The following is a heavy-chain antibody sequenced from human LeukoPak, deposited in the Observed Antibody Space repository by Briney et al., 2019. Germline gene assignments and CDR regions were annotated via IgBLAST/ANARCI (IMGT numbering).Heavy chain of an antibody. CDR3: ARQDLAARFFDS. D-gene: IGHD6-6*01. J-gene: IGHJ4*02. CDR1: GGSISSYY. Sequence: SETLSLTCTVSGGSISSYYWSWIRQPPGKGLEWIGYIYYSGSTNYNPSLKSRVTISVETSKSQFSLRLTSVTAADTAIYYCARQDLAARFFDSWGQGALVTVSS. V-gene: IGHV4-59*08. CDR2: IYYSGST.